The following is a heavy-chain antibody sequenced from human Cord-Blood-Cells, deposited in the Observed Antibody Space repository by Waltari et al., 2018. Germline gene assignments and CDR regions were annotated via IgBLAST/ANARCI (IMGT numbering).Heavy chain of an antibody. Sequence: QLQLQESGPGLVKPSETLSLTCTVSGGSISSSSYYWGWIRQPPGKGLEWIGSMYYSGSTYYTPSLKSRVTISVDTSKNQFSLKLSSVTAADTAVYYCARLGERGYSYGRDYWGQGTLVTVSS. CDR3: ARLGERGYSYGRDY. V-gene: IGHV4-39*01. CDR1: GGSISSSSYY. J-gene: IGHJ4*02. D-gene: IGHD5-18*01. CDR2: MYYSGST.